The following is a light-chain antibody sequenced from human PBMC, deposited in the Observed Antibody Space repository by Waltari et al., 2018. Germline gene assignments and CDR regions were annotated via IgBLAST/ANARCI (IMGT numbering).Light chain of an antibody. CDR3: QQYGSSPYT. CDR1: ESVSSSY. Sequence: EIVLTQSPGTLSLSPGERVTLSCRASESVSSSYLAWYQQKPGQAPSLLIYGASSRATGIPDRFSGSGSGTDFTLTISRLEPEDFAVYYCQQYGSSPYTFGQGTKLEI. V-gene: IGKV3-20*01. CDR2: GAS. J-gene: IGKJ2*01.